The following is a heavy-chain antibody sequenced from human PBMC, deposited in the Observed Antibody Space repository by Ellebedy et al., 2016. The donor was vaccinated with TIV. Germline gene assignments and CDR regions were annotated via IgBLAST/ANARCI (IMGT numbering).Heavy chain of an antibody. D-gene: IGHD2-15*01. J-gene: IGHJ5*02. Sequence: GGSLRLXXAASGFTFSSYWMSWVRQAPGKRLEWVANIKEDGSEKYYVDSVKGRFTISRDNAKNSLYLQMNSLRAEDTAVYYCARPGYCSGGSCRGTNWFNPWGQGTLITVSS. CDR2: IKEDGSEK. V-gene: IGHV3-7*01. CDR3: ARPGYCSGGSCRGTNWFNP. CDR1: GFTFSSYW.